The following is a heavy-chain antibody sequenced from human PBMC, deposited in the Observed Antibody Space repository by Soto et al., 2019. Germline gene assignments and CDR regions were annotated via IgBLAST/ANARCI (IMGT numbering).Heavy chain of an antibody. D-gene: IGHD4-17*01. CDR1: GFSLSNARMG. Sequence: QVTLKESGPVLVKPTEALTLTCTVSGFSLSNARMGVSWIRQPPGKALEWLAHIFSNDEKSYSTSLKSRLTISKATSKSQVLLTMPNMDPVDTATYYCARIMDGGYDDYCMDVWGQGTTVTVSS. V-gene: IGHV2-26*01. CDR2: IFSNDEK. CDR3: ARIMDGGYDDYCMDV. J-gene: IGHJ6*02.